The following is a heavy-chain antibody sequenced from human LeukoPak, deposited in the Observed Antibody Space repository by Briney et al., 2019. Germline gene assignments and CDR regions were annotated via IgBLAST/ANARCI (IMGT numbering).Heavy chain of an antibody. J-gene: IGHJ4*02. D-gene: IGHD2-21*01. V-gene: IGHV4-34*01. CDR2: INHSGST. CDR3: ARGLEGAYPYYDY. CDR1: GGSFSGYY. Sequence: SETLSLTCAVYGGSFSGYYWSWIRQPPGKGLEWIGEINHSGSTNYNPSLKSRVTISVDTSKNQFSLKLSSVTAADTAVYYCARGLEGAYPYYDYWAREPWSPSPQ.